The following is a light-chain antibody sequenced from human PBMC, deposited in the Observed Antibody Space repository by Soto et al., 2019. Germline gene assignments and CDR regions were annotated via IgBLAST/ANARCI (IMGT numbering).Light chain of an antibody. CDR3: QQYKSYWT. CDR2: EAS. J-gene: IGKJ1*01. V-gene: IGKV1-5*03. Sequence: DIQMTQSPATLSASVGASVTITCRASQSITNWLAWYQLKPGKAPKLLIHEASNLHSGVSSRFTGSGSGTDFTLTITSLQPEDFATYYCQQYKSYWTFGQGTKVDIK. CDR1: QSITNW.